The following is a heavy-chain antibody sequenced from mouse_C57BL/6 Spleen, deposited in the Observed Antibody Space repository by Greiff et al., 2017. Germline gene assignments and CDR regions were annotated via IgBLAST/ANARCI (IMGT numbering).Heavy chain of an antibody. Sequence: VNLVESGPGLVQPSQSLSITCTVSGFSLTSYGVHWVRQSPGKGLEWLGVIWRGGSTDYNAAFMSRLSITKDNSKSQVFFKMNSLQADDTAIYYCAKNGYSNSLFDYWGQGTTLTVSS. J-gene: IGHJ2*01. D-gene: IGHD2-5*01. CDR1: GFSLTSYG. CDR2: IWRGGST. CDR3: AKNGYSNSLFDY. V-gene: IGHV2-5*01.